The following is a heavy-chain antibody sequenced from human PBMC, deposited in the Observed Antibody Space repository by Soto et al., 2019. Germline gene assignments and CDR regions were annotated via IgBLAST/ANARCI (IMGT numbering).Heavy chain of an antibody. V-gene: IGHV1-18*04. J-gene: IGHJ6*02. CDR1: GYTFTSYG. CDR3: AREFYDPGIAVAGTVCYCYGMDV. CDR2: ISAYNGNT. Sequence: QVQLVQSGAEVKKPGASVKVSCKASGYTFTSYGISWVRQAPGQGLEWMGWISAYNGNTNYAQKLQGRVTMTPDTSTSTAYMELRSLRSDDTAVYYCAREFYDPGIAVAGTVCYCYGMDVWGQGNTVTVSS. D-gene: IGHD6-19*01.